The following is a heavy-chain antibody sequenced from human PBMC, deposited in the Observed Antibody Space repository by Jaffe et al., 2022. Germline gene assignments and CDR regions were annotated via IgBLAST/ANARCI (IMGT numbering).Heavy chain of an antibody. CDR2: IRGKAYGGTT. V-gene: IGHV3-49*03. CDR3: ARALRIFQGAQADY. Sequence: EVHLVESGGGLVQPGRSLRLSCTTSEFTLADYAVSWFRQAPGKGLEWVGFIRGKAYGGTTEYAASVKGRFTISRDDSKSIAYLQMNSLKTEDTAVYYCARALRIFQGAQADYWGQGTLVTVSS. D-gene: IGHD3-3*01. J-gene: IGHJ4*02. CDR1: EFTLADYA.